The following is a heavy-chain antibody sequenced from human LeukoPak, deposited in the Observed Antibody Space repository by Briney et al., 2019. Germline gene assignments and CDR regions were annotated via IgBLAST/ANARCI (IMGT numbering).Heavy chain of an antibody. V-gene: IGHV3-74*01. CDR2: INSDGSST. CDR3: ASHPAFDY. J-gene: IGHJ4*02. Sequence: GGSLRLSCAASGFTFSTYWMHWVRQAPGKGRVWVSRINSDGSSTNYADSVKGRFTISRDNARNTLFLQMNSLRAEDTAVYYCASHPAFDYWGQGTLVTVSS. CDR1: GFTFSTYW.